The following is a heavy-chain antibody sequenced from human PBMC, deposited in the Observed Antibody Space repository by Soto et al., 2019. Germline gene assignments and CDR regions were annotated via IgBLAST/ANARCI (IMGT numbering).Heavy chain of an antibody. D-gene: IGHD1-1*01. CDR2: INESGST. CDR1: GQSFSGHS. Sequence: QVQLQQWGAGLVKPSETLSLSCAVYGQSFSGHSWAWIRQPPGKGLEWIGEINESGSTYYNPSLKSRVTISTDTSKNQFSLKLSSVSAADTAACFCARGSGIVALPGELEDVKYDYWGQGTLVNVSS. CDR3: ARGSGIVALPGELEDVKYDY. V-gene: IGHV4-34*01. J-gene: IGHJ4*02.